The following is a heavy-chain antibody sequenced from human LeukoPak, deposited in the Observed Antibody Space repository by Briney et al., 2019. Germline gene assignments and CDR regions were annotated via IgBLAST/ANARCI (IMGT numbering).Heavy chain of an antibody. D-gene: IGHD6-13*01. V-gene: IGHV3-9*03. J-gene: IGHJ4*02. Sequence: GGSLRLSCAASGFTFDDYAMHWVRHAPGKGLEWVSGISWNSGSIGYADSVKGRFTISRDNAKNSLYLQMNSLRAEDMALYYCAKDHGAGGSSWFDYWGQGTLVTVSS. CDR1: GFTFDDYA. CDR3: AKDHGAGGSSWFDY. CDR2: ISWNSGSI.